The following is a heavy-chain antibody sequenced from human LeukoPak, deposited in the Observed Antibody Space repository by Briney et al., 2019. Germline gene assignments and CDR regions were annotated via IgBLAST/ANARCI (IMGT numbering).Heavy chain of an antibody. CDR2: ISWNSGSI. V-gene: IGHV3-9*01. CDR1: GFTLGDYA. J-gene: IGHJ4*02. CDR3: AKEHRYDILTGWGFDY. Sequence: GGSLRLFCAASGFTLGDYAMQWVRQAPGKGLEGFSGISWNSGSIGYADSVKGRFTISRDNAKNSLYLQMNSLSAEDTALYYCAKEHRYDILTGWGFDYWGQGTLVTVSS. D-gene: IGHD3-9*01.